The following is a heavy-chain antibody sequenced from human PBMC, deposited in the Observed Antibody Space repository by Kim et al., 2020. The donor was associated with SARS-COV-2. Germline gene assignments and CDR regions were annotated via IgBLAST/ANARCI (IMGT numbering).Heavy chain of an antibody. D-gene: IGHD3-3*01. J-gene: IGHJ5*02. V-gene: IGHV1-2*06. CDR3: AKGSGFYNWFDP. Sequence: ASVKVSCKASGYMFIGFYMHWVRQAPGQGLEWMGRIDPNSGATDYSEKFQGRVTLTTDASITTAYMALTRLTSDDTAVYYCAKGSGFYNWFDPWGQGTLV. CDR1: GYMFIGFY. CDR2: IDPNSGAT.